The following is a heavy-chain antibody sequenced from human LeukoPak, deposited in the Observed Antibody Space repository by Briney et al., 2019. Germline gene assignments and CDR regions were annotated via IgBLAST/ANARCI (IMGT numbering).Heavy chain of an antibody. CDR1: GFTFSSHS. D-gene: IGHD3-3*01. CDR2: ISSSGSTI. J-gene: IGHJ4*02. V-gene: IGHV3-48*04. CDR3: AKDTYYDFWSGYYTSAYFDY. Sequence: PGGSLRLSCAASGFTFSSHSMNWVRQAPGKGLEWVSYISSSGSTIYYADSVKGRFTISRDNAKNSLYLQMNSLRAEDTALYYCAKDTYYDFWSGYYTSAYFDYWGQGTLVTVSS.